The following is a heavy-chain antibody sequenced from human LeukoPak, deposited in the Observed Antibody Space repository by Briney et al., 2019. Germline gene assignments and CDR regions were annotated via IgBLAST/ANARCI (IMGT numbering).Heavy chain of an antibody. Sequence: GGSLRLSCAASGFAFSDYDTSWMSGAPGKGREWVSYISRTGNSIYYADSMRGRFTISRDNAKNSLYLQMNSLRAEDTAVYYCARDIEVHKNPPDYGDKDGVPKSINYYYYGMDVWGQGTTVTVSS. J-gene: IGHJ6*02. CDR3: ARDIEVHKNPPDYGDKDGVPKSINYYYYGMDV. CDR1: GFAFSDYD. D-gene: IGHD4-17*01. V-gene: IGHV3-11*04. CDR2: ISRTGNSI.